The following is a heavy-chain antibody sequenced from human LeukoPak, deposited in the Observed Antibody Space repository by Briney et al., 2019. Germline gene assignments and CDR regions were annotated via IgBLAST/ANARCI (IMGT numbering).Heavy chain of an antibody. V-gene: IGHV4-61*02. CDR3: ARVGHNWNQWFDI. CDR1: GGSISSGSYY. Sequence: TLSLTCTVSGGSISSGSYYWTWIGQRAGRGLEWIGRSYSSGSTNYNPSLKSQVTISVDTSKNQFSLQLPSVTAADTAIYYCARVGHNWNQWFDIWGPGTMVTVSS. D-gene: IGHD1-20*01. J-gene: IGHJ3*02. CDR2: SYSSGST.